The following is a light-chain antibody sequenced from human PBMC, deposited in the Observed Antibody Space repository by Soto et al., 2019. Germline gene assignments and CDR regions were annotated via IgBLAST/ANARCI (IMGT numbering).Light chain of an antibody. CDR3: QQYDGFSRT. CDR2: AAS. CDR1: QGIRND. Sequence: DIQMTQSPSSLSASVGDRVTISCRASQGIRNDLGWYQQKPGKAPKSLIYAASSLQSGVPSRFSGSGSGTEFTLTINRLQPEDFATYYCQQYDGFSRTFGQGTKVDIK. J-gene: IGKJ1*01. V-gene: IGKV1-17*01.